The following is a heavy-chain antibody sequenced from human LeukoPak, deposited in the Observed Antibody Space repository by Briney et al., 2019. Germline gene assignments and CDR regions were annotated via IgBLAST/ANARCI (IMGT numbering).Heavy chain of an antibody. D-gene: IGHD3-3*01. Sequence: ASVKVSCKASGCTFTGYYMHWVRQAPGQGLEWMGWINPNSGGTNYAQKFQGRVTMTRDTSISTAYMELSRLRSDDTAVYYCARAVTLRFLEWLSNYNWFDPWGQGTLVTVSS. CDR2: INPNSGGT. V-gene: IGHV1-2*02. CDR1: GCTFTGYY. J-gene: IGHJ5*02. CDR3: ARAVTLRFLEWLSNYNWFDP.